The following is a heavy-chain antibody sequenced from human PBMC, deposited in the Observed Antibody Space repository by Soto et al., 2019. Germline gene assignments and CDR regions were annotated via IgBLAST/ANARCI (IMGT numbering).Heavy chain of an antibody. CDR3: AKAISASGSCSDF. V-gene: IGHV3-30*18. Sequence: QVQLVESGGGVVQPGRSLRLSCEASGFTFSSYGMHWVRQAPGKGLEWVAFISYDGSNEYYADSVRGRFAISRDNSRNRLSLHFSRLRVESTAVFCCAKAISASGSCSDFGGQGSLVSVPS. D-gene: IGHD3-10*01. CDR1: GFTFSSYG. CDR2: ISYDGSNE. J-gene: IGHJ4*02.